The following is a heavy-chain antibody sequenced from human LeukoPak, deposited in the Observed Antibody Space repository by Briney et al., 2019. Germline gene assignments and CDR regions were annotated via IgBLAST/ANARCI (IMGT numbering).Heavy chain of an antibody. CDR3: GKPPAGYSSGKKPAGPFDY. V-gene: IGHV3-23*01. J-gene: IGHJ4*02. CDR2: IFGSGGSP. Sequence: GGSLRLSYEASGFTSGSFAMYWVRQAPGKGLEWIAGIFGSGGSPHYAHSVKGRFTISRDNFQNTVYLQINSLRAEDTAVCYWGKPPAGYSSGKKPAGPFDYWAPGTLVTVSS. D-gene: IGHD5-18*01. CDR1: GFTSGSFA.